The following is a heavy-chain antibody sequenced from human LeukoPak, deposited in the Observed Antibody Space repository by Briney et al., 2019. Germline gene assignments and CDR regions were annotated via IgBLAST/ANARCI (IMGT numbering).Heavy chain of an antibody. CDR1: GFTFSSYA. CDR3: AKDLGRITMIVVVITLDY. J-gene: IGHJ4*02. Sequence: GXSLRLSCAASGFTFSSYAMSWVRQAPGKGLEWVSAISGSGGSTYYADSVKGRFTISRDNSKNTLYLQMNSPRAEDTAVYYCAKDLGRITMIVVVITLDYWGQGTLVTVSS. V-gene: IGHV3-23*01. D-gene: IGHD3-22*01. CDR2: ISGSGGST.